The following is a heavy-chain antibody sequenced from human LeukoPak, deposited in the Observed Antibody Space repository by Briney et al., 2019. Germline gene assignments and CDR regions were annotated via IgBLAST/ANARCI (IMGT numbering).Heavy chain of an antibody. V-gene: IGHV1-69*05. D-gene: IGHD3-22*01. Sequence: SVKVSCKASGGTFSSYAISWVRQAPGQGLEWMGRIIPIFGTANYAQKFQGRVTITTDESTSTAYMELSSLRSEDTAVYYCARGPAPYSSPYYYYMDVWGKGTTVTVSS. J-gene: IGHJ6*03. CDR1: GGTFSSYA. CDR2: IIPIFGTA. CDR3: ARGPAPYSSPYYYYMDV.